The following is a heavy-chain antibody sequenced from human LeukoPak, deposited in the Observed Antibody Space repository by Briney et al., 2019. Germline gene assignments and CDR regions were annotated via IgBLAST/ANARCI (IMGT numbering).Heavy chain of an antibody. Sequence: SETLSLTCTASGGSISSYYWSWIRQPPGKGLEWIRYIYYSGSTNYNPSLKSRVTISVDTSKNQFSLKLSSVTAADTAVYYCAGSGLVATIEAYYYGMDVWGQGTTVTVSS. CDR1: GGSISSYY. D-gene: IGHD5-12*01. J-gene: IGHJ6*02. CDR2: IYYSGST. CDR3: AGSGLVATIEAYYYGMDV. V-gene: IGHV4-59*01.